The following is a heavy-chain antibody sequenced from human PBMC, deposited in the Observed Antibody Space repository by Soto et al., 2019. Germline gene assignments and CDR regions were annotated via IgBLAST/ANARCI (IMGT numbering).Heavy chain of an antibody. D-gene: IGHD6-19*01. CDR3: AKVTHRGPIAVAGPLGS. V-gene: IGHV1-46*01. J-gene: IGHJ4*02. CDR1: GSTTNHH. Sequence: QVHLVQSGAEVKKPGASVNVSCQASGSTTNHHMHWVRQAPGQGLEWMGIFNPSGLSTTYAQKFQGRVTITRDTSTSTVYMELSSLTSEDTAVYFCAKVTHRGPIAVAGPLGSWGQGTLVIVSS. CDR2: FNPSGLST.